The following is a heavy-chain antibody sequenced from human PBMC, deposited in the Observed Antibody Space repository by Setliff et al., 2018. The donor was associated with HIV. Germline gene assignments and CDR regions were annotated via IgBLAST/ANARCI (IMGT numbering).Heavy chain of an antibody. D-gene: IGHD4-17*01. V-gene: IGHV4-38-2*01. CDR1: GYSISSGYY. Sequence: PSETLSLTCAVSGYSISSGYYWGWIRQPPGKGLEWIGNIYHHGTTYYYPSLKGRVTISLDTSNNQFSLNLNSVTAADTAVYYCARADYGADEAYFDYWGQGTLVTVSS. CDR2: IYHHGTT. CDR3: ARADYGADEAYFDY. J-gene: IGHJ4*02.